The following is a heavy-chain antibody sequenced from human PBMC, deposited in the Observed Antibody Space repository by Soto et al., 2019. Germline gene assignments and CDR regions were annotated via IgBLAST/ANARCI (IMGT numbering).Heavy chain of an antibody. Sequence: GASVKVSCKASGYTFTSYGISWVRQAPGQGLEWMGWIGAYNGNTNYAQKLQGRVTMTTDTSTSTAYMELRSLRSDDTAVYYCARDGNYCTNGVCYFIFEYWGQGTLVTVSS. CDR1: GYTFTSYG. CDR3: ARDGNYCTNGVCYFIFEY. J-gene: IGHJ4*02. CDR2: IGAYNGNT. D-gene: IGHD2-8*01. V-gene: IGHV1-18*01.